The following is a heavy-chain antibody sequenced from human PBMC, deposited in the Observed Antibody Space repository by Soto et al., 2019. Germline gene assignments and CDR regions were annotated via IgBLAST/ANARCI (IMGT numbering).Heavy chain of an antibody. J-gene: IGHJ4*02. Sequence: GGTVRLSCTASGFTFSQYGLSWVRQAPGKGLEWVAFIRSSSTTQYADSVRGRFTISRDNSKNTLYLQMNSLRAEDTAVYYCAKDQGSSWYEIDYWGQGTLVTVSS. V-gene: IGHV3-23*01. CDR2: IRSSSTT. D-gene: IGHD6-13*01. CDR3: AKDQGSSWYEIDY. CDR1: GFTFSQYG.